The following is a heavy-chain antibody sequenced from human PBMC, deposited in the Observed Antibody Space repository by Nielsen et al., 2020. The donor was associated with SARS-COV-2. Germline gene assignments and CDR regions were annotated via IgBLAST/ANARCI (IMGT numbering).Heavy chain of an antibody. CDR2: IDPSDSYI. CDR3: ARRGAGSSVRSPGDMDV. D-gene: IGHD3-10*01. J-gene: IGHJ6*02. Sequence: GESLKISCKGSGYSFTNYWITWVRQMPGKGPEWVGRIDPSDSYINYSPSFEGHVTISIDKSISTAYLQWSSLKASDTAMYYCARRGAGSSVRSPGDMDVWGQGTTVTVSS. CDR1: GYSFTNYW. V-gene: IGHV5-10-1*01.